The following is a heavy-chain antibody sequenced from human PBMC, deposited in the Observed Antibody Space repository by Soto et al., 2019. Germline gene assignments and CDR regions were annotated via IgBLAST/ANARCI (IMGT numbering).Heavy chain of an antibody. D-gene: IGHD3-22*01. CDR3: AKDHSRPPSMIVVVSNWFDP. V-gene: IGHV3-23*01. CDR1: GFTFSSYA. CDR2: ISGSGGST. J-gene: IGHJ5*02. Sequence: PGGSLRLSCAASGFTFSSYAMSWVRQAPGKGLEWVSAISGSGGSTYYADSVKGRFTISRDNSKNTLYLQMNSLRAEDTAVYYCAKDHSRPPSMIVVVSNWFDPWGQGTLVTAPQ.